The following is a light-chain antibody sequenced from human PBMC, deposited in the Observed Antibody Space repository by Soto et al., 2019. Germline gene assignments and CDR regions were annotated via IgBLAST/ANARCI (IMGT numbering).Light chain of an antibody. CDR3: HQRQSWPRT. CDR1: QSVSSY. CDR2: DAS. V-gene: IGKV3-11*01. Sequence: EIVLTQSPATLSLSPGEMATLSCRASQSVSSYLAWYQQKPGQAPRLLIYDASNRATGIPARFSGSGSGTDFTLTISRLEPEDFAVYYCHQRQSWPRTFGQGTKVDIK. J-gene: IGKJ1*01.